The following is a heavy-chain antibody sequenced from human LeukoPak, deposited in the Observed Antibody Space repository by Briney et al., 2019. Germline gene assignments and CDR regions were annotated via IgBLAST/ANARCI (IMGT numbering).Heavy chain of an antibody. J-gene: IGHJ4*02. Sequence: PGRSLRLSCAASGFTFDDYAMHWVRQAPGKGLEWVSGISWSSGSIGYADSVKGRFTISRDNAKNSLYLQMNSLRAEDTALYYCAKELTYYYDSSGYAGPFDYWGQGTLVTVSS. CDR2: ISWSSGSI. CDR1: GFTFDDYA. D-gene: IGHD3-22*01. CDR3: AKELTYYYDSSGYAGPFDY. V-gene: IGHV3-9*01.